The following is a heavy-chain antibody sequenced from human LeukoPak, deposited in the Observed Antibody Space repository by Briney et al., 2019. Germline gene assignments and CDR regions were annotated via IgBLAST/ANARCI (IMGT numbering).Heavy chain of an antibody. J-gene: IGHJ4*02. V-gene: IGHV3-30*02. CDR2: IRYDGSNK. CDR3: AKITRGYSYGHTDY. CDR1: GFTFSSYG. Sequence: GGSPRLSCAASGFTFSSYGMHWVRQAPGKGLEWVAFIRYDGSNKYYADSVKGRFTISRDNSKNTLYLQMNSLRAEDTAVYYCAKITRGYSYGHTDYWGQGTLVTVSS. D-gene: IGHD5-18*01.